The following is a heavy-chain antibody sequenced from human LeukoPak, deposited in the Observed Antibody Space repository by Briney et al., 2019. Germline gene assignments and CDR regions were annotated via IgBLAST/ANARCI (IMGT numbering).Heavy chain of an antibody. Sequence: GGSLRLSCAASGFTFSSYSMNWVRQAPGKGLEWVSYISSGSNTIYYADSVKGRFTISRDNAKNSLYLQMDSLRAEDTAVYYCARGLDSSAVYWGQGTLVTVSS. CDR3: ARGLDSSAVY. D-gene: IGHD6-25*01. J-gene: IGHJ4*02. V-gene: IGHV3-48*01. CDR2: ISSGSNTI. CDR1: GFTFSSYS.